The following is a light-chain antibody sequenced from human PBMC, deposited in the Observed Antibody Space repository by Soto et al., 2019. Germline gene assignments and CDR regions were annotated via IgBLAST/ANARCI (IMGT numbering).Light chain of an antibody. CDR2: KVS. V-gene: IGKV1-5*03. Sequence: DIQMTQSPSTLSASVGDRVTITCRASQSLNNWLAWYQQKPGNAPKLLIYKVSNLESGVPSRFSGSGSGTEFTLTISSLPPDDFATYYCQQYNRYSWTFGQGTKVEIK. CDR1: QSLNNW. CDR3: QQYNRYSWT. J-gene: IGKJ1*01.